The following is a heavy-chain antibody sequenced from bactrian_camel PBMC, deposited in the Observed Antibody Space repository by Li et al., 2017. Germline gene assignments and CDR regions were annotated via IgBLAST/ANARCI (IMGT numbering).Heavy chain of an antibody. CDR3: ATSYYSDYDLAPGIGY. V-gene: IGHV3-2*01. Sequence: HAQLVESGGGVVAPGGSLTLSCAASGFTFSSYYMTWVRQAPGKGLERVSSISSDGSNTYYADSVKGRFTISRDNAKNTVYLQMNSLKSEDTALYYCATSYYSDYDLAPGIGYWGQGTQVTVS. CDR2: ISSDGSNT. CDR1: GFTFSSYY. J-gene: IGHJ6*01. D-gene: IGHD4*01.